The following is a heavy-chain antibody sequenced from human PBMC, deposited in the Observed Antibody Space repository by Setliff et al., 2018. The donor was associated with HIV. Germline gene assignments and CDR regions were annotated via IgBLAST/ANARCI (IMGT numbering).Heavy chain of an antibody. CDR2: IYPGDSDT. CDR1: GYTFTSYW. D-gene: IGHD5-12*01. CDR3: AREALSRDGYSYFDY. V-gene: IGHV5-51*01. J-gene: IGHJ4*02. Sequence: GESLKISCKGSGYTFTSYWIGWVRQMPGKGLEWMGIIYPGDSDTRYSPSFQGQVTISADKSISTAYLQMNSLRAEDTAVYYCAREALSRDGYSYFDYWGQGTLVTVSS.